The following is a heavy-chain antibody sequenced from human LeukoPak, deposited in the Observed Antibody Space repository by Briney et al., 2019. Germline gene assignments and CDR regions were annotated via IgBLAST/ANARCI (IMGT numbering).Heavy chain of an antibody. D-gene: IGHD3-16*01. CDR1: GFTFSNYW. Sequence: GGSLRLSCEGSGFTFSNYWMTWVRQAPGKGLEWVANIKTDGSEKHYADSVEGRFTISRDNAKNSLYLQMNSLRAEDTAVYYCARGLGAFDIWGQGTMVTVSS. CDR3: ARGLGAFDI. J-gene: IGHJ3*02. V-gene: IGHV3-7*01. CDR2: IKTDGSEK.